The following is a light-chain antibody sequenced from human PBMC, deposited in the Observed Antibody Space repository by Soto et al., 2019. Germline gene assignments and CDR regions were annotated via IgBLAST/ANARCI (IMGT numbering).Light chain of an antibody. V-gene: IGKV1-5*03. Sequence: DIEMTQTPATLSGSXGDIVTITCGASQSISSWVASYQQKPGKAPKLLIYKASTLKSGVPSRFSGSGSGTEFTLTISSLQPDDFATYYCQHDNIYLEAFGQGTNVDIK. CDR1: QSISSW. CDR2: KAS. CDR3: QHDNIYLEA. J-gene: IGKJ1*01.